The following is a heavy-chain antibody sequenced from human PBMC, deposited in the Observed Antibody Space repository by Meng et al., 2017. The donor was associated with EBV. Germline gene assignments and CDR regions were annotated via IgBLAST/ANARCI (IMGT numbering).Heavy chain of an antibody. V-gene: IGHV3-21*01. CDR2: ISSNSIDI. D-gene: IGHD2-8*01. J-gene: IGHJ4*02. Sequence: EVHADESVGWLIKACESLRISCAASGFTLRSYSMNWVRLAPGKALEWVSSISSNSIDIYYADLVKGRFTISRDNAKNALFLQMNSLRAEDTAVYYCARDRTSNRFDYWGQGTLVTVSS. CDR3: ARDRTSNRFDY. CDR1: GFTLRSYS.